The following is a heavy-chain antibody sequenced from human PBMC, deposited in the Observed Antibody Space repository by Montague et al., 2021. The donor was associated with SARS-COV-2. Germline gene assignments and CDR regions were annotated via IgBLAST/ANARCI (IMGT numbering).Heavy chain of an antibody. J-gene: IGHJ3*02. CDR1: GDSVAGHNRA. CDR2: TYYGSSWNT. CDR3: ARGWNYAFDI. V-gene: IGHV6-1*01. D-gene: IGHD1-7*01. Sequence: CAISGDSVAGHNRAWNWNRHSPSRRLEWLGRTYYGSSWNTDYAVSVKSRITISPDTSKNQFSLHLNSVTPEDTAVYYCARGWNYAFDIWSQGTMVTVSS.